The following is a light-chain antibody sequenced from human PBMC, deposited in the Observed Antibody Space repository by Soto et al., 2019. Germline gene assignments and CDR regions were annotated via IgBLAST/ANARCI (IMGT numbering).Light chain of an antibody. Sequence: DIHITQSPSSLSSSVVYIFTITCLASQSISSYLNWYQQKPGKAPKLLIYAASSLQSGVPSRFSGSGSGTEFTLTISSLQPEDFAAYYCQKYNSAPLTFGGGTKVDIK. CDR1: QSISSY. CDR3: QKYNSAPLT. V-gene: IGKV1-39*01. J-gene: IGKJ4*01. CDR2: AAS.